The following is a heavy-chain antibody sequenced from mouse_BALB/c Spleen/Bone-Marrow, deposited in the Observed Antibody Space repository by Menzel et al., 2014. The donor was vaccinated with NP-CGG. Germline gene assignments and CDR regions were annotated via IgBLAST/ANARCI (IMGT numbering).Heavy chain of an antibody. CDR3: NGDPIT. CDR2: IDPENGDT. D-gene: IGHD2-13*01. CDR1: GFNIKDYY. V-gene: IGHV14-4*02. J-gene: IGHJ2*01. Sequence: VQLQESGAELVRSGASVKLSCTASGFNIKDYYMNWVQQRPEQGLEWIGWIDPENGDTDYAPKFQGRATMTADTSSNPASLQTSRLTSEDTGVNYCNGDPITWGQGTPLTVSS.